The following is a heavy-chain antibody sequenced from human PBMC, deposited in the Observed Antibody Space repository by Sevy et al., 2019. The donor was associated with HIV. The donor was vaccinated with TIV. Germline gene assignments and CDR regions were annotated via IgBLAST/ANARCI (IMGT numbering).Heavy chain of an antibody. J-gene: IGHJ3*02. D-gene: IGHD3-22*01. CDR2: INPDGSYK. CDR1: GFTFSNHW. Sequence: GGSLRLSCAASGFTFSNHWMTWVRQAPGKGLEWVANINPDGSYKNYVDSEKGRFTISRDNAKNSLYLQMNSLRAEDTAVYFCARDRNYHDTTTNYYFDVFDIWGQGTMVTVSS. V-gene: IGHV3-7*01. CDR3: ARDRNYHDTTTNYYFDVFDI.